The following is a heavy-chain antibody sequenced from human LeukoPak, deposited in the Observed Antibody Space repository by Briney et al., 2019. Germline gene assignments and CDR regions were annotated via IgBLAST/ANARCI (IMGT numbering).Heavy chain of an antibody. CDR2: IYPGDSDT. D-gene: IGHD4-17*01. J-gene: IGHJ5*02. Sequence: GESLKISCKGSGYSFTSYWIGWVRQMPGKGLEWMGIIYPGDSDTRYSPSFQGQVTISADKSISTAYLQWSSLKASDTAMYYCARASLTGYGDYVHWFDPWGQGTLVTVSS. CDR3: ARASLTGYGDYVHWFDP. V-gene: IGHV5-51*01. CDR1: GYSFTSYW.